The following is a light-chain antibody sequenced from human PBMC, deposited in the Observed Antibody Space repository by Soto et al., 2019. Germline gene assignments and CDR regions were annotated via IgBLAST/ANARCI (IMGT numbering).Light chain of an antibody. J-gene: IGKJ5*01. CDR2: GAS. CDR1: QSVGTN. V-gene: IGKV3-15*01. Sequence: EIVLTQSPGTLSLSPGERATLSFRASQSVGTNLAWYQQRPGQAPRLLVYGASTRASGIPPRFSGSGSGTDFTLTISSLQSEDFAVYYCQQLNYWPRITFGQGTRLEIK. CDR3: QQLNYWPRIT.